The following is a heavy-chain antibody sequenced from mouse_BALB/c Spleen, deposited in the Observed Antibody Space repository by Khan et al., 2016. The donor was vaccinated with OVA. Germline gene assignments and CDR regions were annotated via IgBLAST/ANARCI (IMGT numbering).Heavy chain of an antibody. Sequence: EVKLLESGPGLVKPSQSLSLTCTVTGYSITSGYAWNWIRQFPGNKLEWMGYISYSGVTSYTPSHKSRISITRNTSKNQFFLQWNSVTTEDTATYYCARGNYYGYYFDYWGQGTTLTVSS. CDR1: GYSITSGYA. CDR3: ARGNYYGYYFDY. CDR2: ISYSGVT. J-gene: IGHJ2*01. V-gene: IGHV3-2*02. D-gene: IGHD1-1*01.